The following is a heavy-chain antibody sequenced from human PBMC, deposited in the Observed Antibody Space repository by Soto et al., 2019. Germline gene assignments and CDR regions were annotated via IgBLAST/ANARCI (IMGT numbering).Heavy chain of an antibody. CDR1: GCTFGGYS. Sequence: PGGSLRVWCAASGCTFGGYSMNWLRQAPGKGLEWVSYISSSSSTIYYADSVKGRFTISRDNAKNSLYLQMNSLRAEDTAVYYCARAHILQIDYWRQGTLVTVSS. CDR3: ARAHILQIDY. V-gene: IGHV3-48*01. CDR2: ISSSSSTI. J-gene: IGHJ4*02. D-gene: IGHD1-26*01.